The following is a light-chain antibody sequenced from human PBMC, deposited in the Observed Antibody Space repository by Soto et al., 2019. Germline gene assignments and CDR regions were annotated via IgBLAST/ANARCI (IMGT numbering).Light chain of an antibody. Sequence: QSVLTQPASVSGSPGQSITISCTGTSSGVGGYNYASWYQQHPGKAPKLMIYGVSNRPSGVSHRFSGSKSGNTASLTISGLQAEDEADYYCSLYTSSSTVVFGGGTQLTVL. J-gene: IGLJ2*01. CDR1: SSGVGGYNY. V-gene: IGLV2-14*01. CDR3: SLYTSSSTVV. CDR2: GVS.